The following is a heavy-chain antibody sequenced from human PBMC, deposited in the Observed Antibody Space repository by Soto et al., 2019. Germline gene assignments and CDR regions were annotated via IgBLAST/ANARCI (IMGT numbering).Heavy chain of an antibody. V-gene: IGHV4-4*02. CDR1: GGSISSSNW. D-gene: IGHD3-22*01. CDR2: IYHSGST. Sequence: QVQLQESGRGLVKPSGTLSLTCAVSGGSISSSNWWSWVRQPPGKGLEWIGEIYHSGSTNYNPSLKRRFTITVEKSKHRSPLKLSFGPAADRALYSCGRVANTYYYDSSGYYDGKSYFDYGGQGPLVPVS. J-gene: IGHJ4*02. CDR3: GRVANTYYYDSSGYYDGKSYFDY.